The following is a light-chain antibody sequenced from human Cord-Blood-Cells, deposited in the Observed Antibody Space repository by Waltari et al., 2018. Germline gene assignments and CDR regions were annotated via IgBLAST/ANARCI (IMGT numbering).Light chain of an antibody. CDR1: SSDGGGYTY. CDR2: DVS. V-gene: IGLV2-11*01. J-gene: IGLJ1*01. Sequence: QSALTQPRPVSGSPRQSVTISCTGTSSDGGGYTYVSWYQQHPGKAPKLMSYDVSKRPSGVPDRFSGSKSGNTASLTISGLQAEDEADYYCCSYAGSYTYVFGTGTKVTVL. CDR3: CSYAGSYTYV.